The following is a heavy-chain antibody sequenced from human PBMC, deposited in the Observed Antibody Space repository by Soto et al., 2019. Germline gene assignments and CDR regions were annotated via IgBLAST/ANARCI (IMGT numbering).Heavy chain of an antibody. D-gene: IGHD3-3*01. V-gene: IGHV3-23*01. CDR1: GFTFSSYA. CDR3: AKGPISGVENIYDY. CDR2: MSGAGRSS. J-gene: IGHJ4*02. Sequence: DVQLLESGGDLVQPGGSLRLSCAASGFTFSSYAMSWVRQAPGKGLEWVSSMSGAGRSSYDADSVKGRFTISRDNSKNTLYLQMNNLRAEDTALYYCAKGPISGVENIYDYWGQGTLVTVSS.